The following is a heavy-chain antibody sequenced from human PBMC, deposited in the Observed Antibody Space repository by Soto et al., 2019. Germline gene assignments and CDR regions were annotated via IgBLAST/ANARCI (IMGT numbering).Heavy chain of an antibody. J-gene: IGHJ6*02. CDR2: IIPIFGTA. Sequence: SVKVSCKASGGTFSSYAISWVRQAPGQGLEWMGGIIPIFGTANYAQKFQGRVTITADKSTSTAYMELSSLRPEDTAVYYCARVDTATGGMDVWGQGTTVTVSS. D-gene: IGHD5-18*01. CDR3: ARVDTATGGMDV. CDR1: GGTFSSYA. V-gene: IGHV1-69*06.